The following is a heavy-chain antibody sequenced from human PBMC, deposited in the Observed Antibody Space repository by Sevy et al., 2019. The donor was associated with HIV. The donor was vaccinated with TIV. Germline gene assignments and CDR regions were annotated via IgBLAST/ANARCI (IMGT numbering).Heavy chain of an antibody. D-gene: IGHD3-22*01. V-gene: IGHV4-59*01. J-gene: IGHJ6*02. Sequence: SETLSLTCTVSGGSISSYYWNWIRQPPGKGLEWIGYIYYSGSTNYNPSLKSRVTISVDTSKNQFPVKLSSMTAADTTVYYCARSSEESSGYYNNFYYYAMNVWGQGTTVTVSS. CDR3: ARSSEESSGYYNNFYYYAMNV. CDR2: IYYSGST. CDR1: GGSISSYY.